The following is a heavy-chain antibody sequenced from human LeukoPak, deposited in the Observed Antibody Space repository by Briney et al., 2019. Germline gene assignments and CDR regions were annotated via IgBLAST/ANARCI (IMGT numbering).Heavy chain of an antibody. CDR1: GGSFSGNY. J-gene: IGHJ6*03. D-gene: IGHD4-11*01. V-gene: IGHV4-34*01. Sequence: SGTLSLTCAVYGGSFSGNYWSWIRQPPGKGLEWIGEINHSGSTNYNPSLKSRVTISVDTSKNQFSLKLSSVTAADTAVYYCARGRAYSNYRYYYYYMDVWGKGTTVTVSS. CDR2: INHSGST. CDR3: ARGRAYSNYRYYYYYMDV.